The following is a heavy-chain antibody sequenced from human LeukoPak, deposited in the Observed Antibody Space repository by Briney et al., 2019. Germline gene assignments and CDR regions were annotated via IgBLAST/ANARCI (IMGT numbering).Heavy chain of an antibody. CDR2: ISYDGSNK. D-gene: IGHD2-2*01. V-gene: IGHV3-30*18. CDR1: GFTFSSYG. J-gene: IGHJ4*02. CDR3: AKASSTSCYASLDY. Sequence: GGSLRLSCAASGFTFSSYGMHWVRQAPGKGLEWVAVISYDGSNKYYADSVKGRFTISRDNSKNTLFLQMNSLRAEDTAVYYCAKASSTSCYASLDYWGQGTLVTVSS.